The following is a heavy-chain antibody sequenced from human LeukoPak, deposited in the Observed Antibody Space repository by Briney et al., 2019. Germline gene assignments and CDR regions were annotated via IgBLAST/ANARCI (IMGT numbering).Heavy chain of an antibody. D-gene: IGHD6-19*01. J-gene: IGHJ4*02. CDR1: GGSISRYY. CDR2: IYYSGST. V-gene: IGHV4-59*01. CDR3: ASPSEDSSGWESFDY. Sequence: PSETLSLTCTVSGGSISRYYWSWIRQPPGKGLEWIGYIYYSGSTNYNPSLKSRVTISVDTSKNQFSLKLSSVTAADTAVYYCASPSEDSSGWESFDYWGQGTLVTVSS.